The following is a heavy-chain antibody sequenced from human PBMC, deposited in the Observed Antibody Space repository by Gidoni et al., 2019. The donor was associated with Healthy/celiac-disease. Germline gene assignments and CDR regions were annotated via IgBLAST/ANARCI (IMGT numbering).Heavy chain of an antibody. Sequence: EVQLVQSGAEGKKPGESLKISCTGSGYSFTSYWIGWVRQMPGKGVEWMGIRYTGDYDTRYSPSLQGQVTISADKSISTADLQWSSLKASDTAMYYCARQVSIAAETRDYWGQGTLVTVSS. CDR2: RYTGDYDT. CDR3: ARQVSIAAETRDY. J-gene: IGHJ4*02. V-gene: IGHV5-51*01. D-gene: IGHD6-6*01. CDR1: GYSFTSYW.